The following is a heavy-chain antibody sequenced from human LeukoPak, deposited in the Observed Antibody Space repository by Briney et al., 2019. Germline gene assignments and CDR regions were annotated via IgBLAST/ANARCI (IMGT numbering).Heavy chain of an antibody. Sequence: TPSETLSLTCTVSGGSISSGGYYWSWIRQPPGKGLEWIGYIYHSGSTYYNPSLKSRVTISVDRSKNQFSLKLSSVTAADTAVYYCARANNWNYPSFDYWGQGTLVTVSS. CDR3: ARANNWNYPSFDY. CDR2: IYHSGST. D-gene: IGHD1-7*01. CDR1: GGSISSGGYY. J-gene: IGHJ4*02. V-gene: IGHV4-30-2*01.